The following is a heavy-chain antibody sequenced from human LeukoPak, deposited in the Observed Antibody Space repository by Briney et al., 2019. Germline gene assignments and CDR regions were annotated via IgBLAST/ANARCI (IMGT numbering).Heavy chain of an antibody. CDR1: GFTFSSYG. V-gene: IGHV3-30*02. CDR2: IRYDGSNK. Sequence: GGSLRLSGAGSGFTFSSYGTHWVRQDPGKGLEWVAFIRYDGSNKYYADSVKGRFTISRDNSKNTLYLQMNSLRAEDTAVYYCAKDRLWFGDQTQGIDYWGQGTLVTVSS. D-gene: IGHD3-10*01. CDR3: AKDRLWFGDQTQGIDY. J-gene: IGHJ4*02.